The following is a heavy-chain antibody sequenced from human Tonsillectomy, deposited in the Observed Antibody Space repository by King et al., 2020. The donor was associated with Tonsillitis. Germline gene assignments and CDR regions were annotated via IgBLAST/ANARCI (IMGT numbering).Heavy chain of an antibody. D-gene: IGHD2-2*01. Sequence: VQLVESGGDLVQPGGSLRLSCAASGFTFSTYWMTWVRQAPGKGLEWVANIDPDGGEKYYVDSVKGRFSVSRDNAKNSLYLQMDTLKAEDTAVYYCVRSQLTLDYLGQGILVTVSS. CDR1: GFTFSTYW. CDR2: IDPDGGEK. V-gene: IGHV3-7*01. J-gene: IGHJ4*02. CDR3: VRSQLTLDY.